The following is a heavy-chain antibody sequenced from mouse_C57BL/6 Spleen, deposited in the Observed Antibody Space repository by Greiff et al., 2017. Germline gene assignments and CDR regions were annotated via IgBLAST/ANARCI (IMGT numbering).Heavy chain of an antibody. V-gene: IGHV1-39*01. Sequence: VKLQQSGPELVKPGASVKISCKASGYSFTDYNMNWVKQSNGKSLEWIGVINPNDGTTSYNQKFKGKATLTVDRSSSTANMRRNSLTAEDSAVYYWASDYCGSSPFAYWGQGTLVTVSA. CDR3: ASDYCGSSPFAY. CDR1: GYSFTDYN. CDR2: INPNDGTT. J-gene: IGHJ3*01. D-gene: IGHD1-1*01.